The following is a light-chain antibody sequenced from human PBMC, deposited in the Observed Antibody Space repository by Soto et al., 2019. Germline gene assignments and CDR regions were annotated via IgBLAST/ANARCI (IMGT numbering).Light chain of an antibody. CDR1: ISDVSGYNF. V-gene: IGLV2-14*03. CDR2: DVS. J-gene: IGLJ1*01. Sequence: QSVLTQPAPVSGSPGQSITISCTGTISDVSGYNFVSWYQQYPGKAPKLMIYDVSNRPSGVSNRFSGSKSGNSASLTISGLQAEDEADYYCSSYTSSSTYVFGTGTKVTVL. CDR3: SSYTSSSTYV.